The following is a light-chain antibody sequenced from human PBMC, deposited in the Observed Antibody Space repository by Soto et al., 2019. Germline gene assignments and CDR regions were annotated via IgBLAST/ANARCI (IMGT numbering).Light chain of an antibody. CDR3: QSYDRSLRTYV. CDR1: SSNIGTYS. J-gene: IGLJ1*01. Sequence: QCVLTQPPSASGTPGQRVTISCSGSSSNIGTYSVSWYQQFPGTAPRLLIYSDNQRPSGVPDRFSGSKSGTSASLAITGLQAEDEADYFCQSYDRSLRTYVFGTGTKVPAL. CDR2: SDN. V-gene: IGLV1-44*01.